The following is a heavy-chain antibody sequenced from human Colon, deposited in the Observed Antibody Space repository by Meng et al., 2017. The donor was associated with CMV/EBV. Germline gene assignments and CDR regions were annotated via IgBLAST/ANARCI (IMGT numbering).Heavy chain of an antibody. D-gene: IGHD4/OR15-4a*01. Sequence: GGSLRPSCAVSQFIFNNYWMSWVRQAPGKGLEWVANINQDASETYYVDSVKGRFTISRDNAKKSLYLQMTSLRAEDTALYYCARIYDYGGAHYGMDVWGQGTTVTVSS. CDR3: ARIYDYGGAHYGMDV. J-gene: IGHJ6*02. CDR2: INQDASET. V-gene: IGHV3-7*01. CDR1: QFIFNNYW.